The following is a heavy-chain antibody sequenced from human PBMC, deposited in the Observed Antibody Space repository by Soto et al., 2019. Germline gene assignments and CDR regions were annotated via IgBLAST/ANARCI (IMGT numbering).Heavy chain of an antibody. J-gene: IGHJ5*02. D-gene: IGHD3-3*01. V-gene: IGHV4-34*01. CDR1: GGSFSGYY. Sequence: QVQLQQWGAGLLKPSETLSLTCAVYGGSFSGYYWRGIRQPPGKGLEWIGEINHSGSTNYNPALKSRVTISVDTAKTQCSLKLSSVTAADTDVYYCARGSGFAPAKRFDPWGQGTLVTVSS. CDR3: ARGSGFAPAKRFDP. CDR2: INHSGST.